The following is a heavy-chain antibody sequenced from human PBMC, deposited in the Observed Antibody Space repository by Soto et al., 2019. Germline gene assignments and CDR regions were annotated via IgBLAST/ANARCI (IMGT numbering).Heavy chain of an antibody. V-gene: IGHV3-30-3*01. Sequence: GGPLRLSCAAFGLTLSNSSMSWVRQAPGKGLEWVAVISYDGSNKYYADSVKGRFTISRDNSKNTLYLQMNSLRAEDTAVYYCARRGYYEGAFDIWGQGTMVTVSS. CDR3: ARRGYYEGAFDI. CDR2: ISYDGSNK. D-gene: IGHD3-22*01. J-gene: IGHJ3*02. CDR1: GLTLSNSS.